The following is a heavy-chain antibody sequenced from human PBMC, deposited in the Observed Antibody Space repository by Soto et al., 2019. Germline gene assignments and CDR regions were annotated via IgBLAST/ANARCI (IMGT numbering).Heavy chain of an antibody. CDR1: VDTFTSYG. J-gene: IGHJ6*02. CDR2: ISAYNGNT. CDR3: ARDSSDIVVVPAAGSYGMDV. V-gene: IGHV1-18*01. Sequence: ASVTVSCKASVDTFTSYGISWVRQAPGQGLEWMGWISAYNGNTNYAQKLQGRVTMTTDTSTSTAYMELRSLRSDDTAVYYCARDSSDIVVVPAAGSYGMDVWGQGTTVTVSS. D-gene: IGHD2-2*01.